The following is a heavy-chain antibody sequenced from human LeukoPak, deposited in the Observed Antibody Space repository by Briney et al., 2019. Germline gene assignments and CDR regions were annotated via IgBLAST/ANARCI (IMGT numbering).Heavy chain of an antibody. CDR2: INHRGIT. Sequence: SETLSLTCAVSGVPFFGYHWNWIRQVPGKGLEWIGEINHRGITNYNPSLKSRVTISVDTSKNQFSLRLRSVAAADTAVYYCARDPTTVITTPYYFDDWGQGTLVTASS. J-gene: IGHJ4*02. V-gene: IGHV4-34*01. CDR3: ARDPTTVITTPYYFDD. D-gene: IGHD4-23*01. CDR1: GVPFFGYH.